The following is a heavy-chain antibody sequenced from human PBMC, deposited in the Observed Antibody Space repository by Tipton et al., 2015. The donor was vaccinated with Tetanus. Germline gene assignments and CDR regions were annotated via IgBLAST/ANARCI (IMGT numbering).Heavy chain of an antibody. CDR3: ARRSLLNYGLDV. D-gene: IGHD2-8*01. V-gene: IGHV3-30-3*01. CDR2: ISSDGNKE. CDR1: GVTFYRDS. Sequence: RSLRLSCVADGVTFYRDSMHWVRQAPGKGLEWVAEISSDGNKESYRDSVKGRFTISRDNAKNTVYLQMSSLRAEDTAVYFCARRSLLNYGLDVWGQGTTVTVSS. J-gene: IGHJ6*02.